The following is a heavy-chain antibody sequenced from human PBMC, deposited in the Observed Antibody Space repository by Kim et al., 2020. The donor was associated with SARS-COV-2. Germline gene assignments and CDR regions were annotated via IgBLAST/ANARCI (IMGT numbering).Heavy chain of an antibody. J-gene: IGHJ6*02. Sequence: ASVKVSCKASGYTFSLHDITWVRQAPGQGLEWMGWISNFNGNTIYAQKFQGRLTLTTDTSTGTAYMEMRSLRPDDTGVYYCTRRGAAVSYGMDVWGQGTTVTVSS. V-gene: IGHV1-18*01. D-gene: IGHD6-13*01. CDR3: TRRGAAVSYGMDV. CDR1: GYTFSLHD. CDR2: ISNFNGNT.